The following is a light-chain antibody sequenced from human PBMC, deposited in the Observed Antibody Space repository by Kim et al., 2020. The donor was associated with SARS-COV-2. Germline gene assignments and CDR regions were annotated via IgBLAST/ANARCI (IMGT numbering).Light chain of an antibody. J-gene: IGKJ1*01. Sequence: STGERATLSCRARQSVTSNYVAWYQQKPGQAPRLLVFGASSRATSIPVRFIGSGSGTDFTLTISRLEPEDFAVYYCQQYASPPWTFGQGTKVDIK. CDR1: QSVTSNY. CDR3: QQYASPPWT. CDR2: GAS. V-gene: IGKV3-20*01.